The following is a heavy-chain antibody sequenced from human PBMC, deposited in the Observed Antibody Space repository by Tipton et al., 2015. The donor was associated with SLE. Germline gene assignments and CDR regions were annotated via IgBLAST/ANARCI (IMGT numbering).Heavy chain of an antibody. CDR2: ISAYNGNT. CDR3: ARDSGQGRDAFDI. Sequence: QLVQSGAEVKKSGASVKVSCKSSGNTFTSYAFSWVRQAPGQGLEWMGWISAYNGNTNYAQKLQGRVTMTTDTSTTTAYMELRSLRSDDTAVYYCARDSGQGRDAFDIWGQGTMVTVSS. CDR1: GNTFTSYA. J-gene: IGHJ3*02. V-gene: IGHV1-18*01. D-gene: IGHD1-26*01.